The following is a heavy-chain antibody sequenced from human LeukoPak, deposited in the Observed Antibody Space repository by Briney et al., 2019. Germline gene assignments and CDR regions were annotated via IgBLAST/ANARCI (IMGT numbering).Heavy chain of an antibody. CDR3: AKSGYSGYDQYLSY. CDR2: INSSGDNT. CDR1: GFTLSSYA. Sequence: GGSLRLSCAASGFTLSSYAMSWVRQAPGKGLEWVSTINSSGDNTYYADSVKGRFTISRDNSKNTLYLQMNSLRAEDTAVYYCAKSGYSGYDQYLSYWGQGTLVTVSS. V-gene: IGHV3-23*01. J-gene: IGHJ4*02. D-gene: IGHD5-12*01.